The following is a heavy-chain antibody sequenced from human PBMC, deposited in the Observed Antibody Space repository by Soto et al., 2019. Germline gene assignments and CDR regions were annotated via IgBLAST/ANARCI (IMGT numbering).Heavy chain of an antibody. CDR2: IYYSGST. V-gene: IGHV4-59*01. CDR3: ARRITMVRGADAFDI. J-gene: IGHJ3*02. Sequence: SETLSLTCTVSGGSISSYYWSWIRQPPGKGLEWIGYIYYSGSTNYNPSLKSRVTISVDTSKNQFSLKLSSVTAADTAVYYCARRITMVRGADAFDIWGQGTMVTVSS. CDR1: GGSISSYY. D-gene: IGHD3-10*01.